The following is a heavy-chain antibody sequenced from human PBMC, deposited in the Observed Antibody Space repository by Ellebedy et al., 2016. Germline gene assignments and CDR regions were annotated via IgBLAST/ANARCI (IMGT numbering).Heavy chain of an antibody. Sequence: GGSLRLSCAASGFSFSSCAMSWVRQAPGKGLEWVSSISGSAGRTDYADSVKGRFTISRDNSKNTLYFQMKSLRAEDTAVYYCAKGTQWLGRTCFDYWGQGTLVTVSS. D-gene: IGHD6-19*01. CDR1: GFSFSSCA. CDR3: AKGTQWLGRTCFDY. J-gene: IGHJ4*02. V-gene: IGHV3-23*01. CDR2: ISGSAGRT.